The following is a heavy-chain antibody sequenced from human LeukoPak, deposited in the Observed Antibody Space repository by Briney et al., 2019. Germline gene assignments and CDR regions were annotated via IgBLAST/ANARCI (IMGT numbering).Heavy chain of an antibody. V-gene: IGHV4-59*08. D-gene: IGHD1-26*01. J-gene: IGHJ3*02. CDR1: AGSISSYY. CDR3: ARPLGQWEPDTFDI. CDR2: IYYSGST. Sequence: SETLSLTCTVSAGSISSYYWSWIRQPPGKGLEWIGYIYYSGSTSYNPSLKSRVTISVDTSKNQFSLKLSSVTAADTAVYYCARPLGQWEPDTFDIWGQGTVVTVSS.